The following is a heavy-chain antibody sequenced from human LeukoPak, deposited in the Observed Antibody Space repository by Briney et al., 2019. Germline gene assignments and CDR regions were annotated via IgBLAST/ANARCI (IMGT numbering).Heavy chain of an antibody. CDR1: GGSISSRSYY. CDR2: IYYSGST. D-gene: IGHD3-3*01. J-gene: IGHJ5*02. V-gene: IGHV4-39*07. CDR3: ARGTRDFWSSYYWFDP. Sequence: SETLSLTCTVSGGSISSRSYYWGWIRQPPGKGLEWIGSIYYSGSTYYNPSLKSRVTISVDTSKNQFSLKLSSVTAAGTAIYYCARGTRDFWSSYYWFDPWGQGTLVTVSS.